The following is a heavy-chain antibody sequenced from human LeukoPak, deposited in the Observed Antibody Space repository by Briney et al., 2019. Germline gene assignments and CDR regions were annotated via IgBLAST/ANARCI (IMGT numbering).Heavy chain of an antibody. Sequence: KPGGPLRLSCATSGFTLSSYRMNWVRQAPGKGLEWVSSISSSSSHIYYADSVKGRFTIARDNAKNSLYLQMNSLRAEDTAVYYCARDQGGSAPAGPFDYWGQGTLVTVSS. CDR1: GFTLSSYR. CDR2: ISSSSSHI. J-gene: IGHJ4*02. D-gene: IGHD6-13*01. V-gene: IGHV3-21*01. CDR3: ARDQGGSAPAGPFDY.